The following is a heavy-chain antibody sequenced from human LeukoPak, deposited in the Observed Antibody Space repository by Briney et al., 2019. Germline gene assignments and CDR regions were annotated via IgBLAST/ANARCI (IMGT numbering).Heavy chain of an antibody. J-gene: IGHJ5*02. CDR2: IYYSGST. CDR1: GGSISSYY. V-gene: IGHV4-59*12. Sequence: SETLSLTCTVSGGSISSYYWSWIRQPPGKGLEWIGYIYYSGSTNYNPSLKSRVTISVDTSKNQFSLKLSSVTAADTAVYYCARRPYYDILTGYYPGRYNWFDPWGQGTLVAVSS. CDR3: ARRPYYDILTGYYPGRYNWFDP. D-gene: IGHD3-9*01.